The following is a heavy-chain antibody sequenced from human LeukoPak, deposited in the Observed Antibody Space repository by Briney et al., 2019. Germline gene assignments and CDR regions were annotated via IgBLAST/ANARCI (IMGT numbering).Heavy chain of an antibody. CDR3: ARTYSSSWYNALGY. CDR2: IYSGDNT. D-gene: IGHD6-13*01. CDR1: GFTVSSNY. Sequence: PGGSLRLSCAASGFTVSSNYMNWVRQAPGKGLEWVSIIYSGDNTYYADSVKGRFTISRDNSKNTLYLQMNNLRAEDTAVYYCARTYSSSWYNALGYWGQGILVTVSS. V-gene: IGHV3-53*01. J-gene: IGHJ4*02.